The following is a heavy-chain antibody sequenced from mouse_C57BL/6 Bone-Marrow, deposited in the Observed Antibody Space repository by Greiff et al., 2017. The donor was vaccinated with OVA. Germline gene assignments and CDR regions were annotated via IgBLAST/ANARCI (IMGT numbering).Heavy chain of an antibody. CDR1: GYTFTDYY. J-gene: IGHJ1*03. CDR2: INPNNGGT. V-gene: IGHV1-26*01. D-gene: IGHD2-3*01. CDR3: ARNDGSNWYFDV. Sequence: EVQLQQSGPELVKPGASVKISCKASGYTFTDYYMNWVKQSHGKSLEWIGDINPNNGGTSYNQKFKGKATLTVDKSSSTAYMELRSLTSEDSAVYYCARNDGSNWYFDVWGTGTTVTVSS.